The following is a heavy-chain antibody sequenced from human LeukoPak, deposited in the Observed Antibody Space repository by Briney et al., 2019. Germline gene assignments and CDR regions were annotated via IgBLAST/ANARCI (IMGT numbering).Heavy chain of an antibody. D-gene: IGHD3-16*02. J-gene: IGHJ4*02. Sequence: PGGSLRLSCAASGFTFSSYAMHWVRQAPGKGLEWVAVISYDGSNKYYADSVKGRFTISRDNSKNTVYLQMDSLRTEDTAVYYCAKDWNLHTVFVIYYFDYWGQGTLVAVSS. CDR2: ISYDGSNK. CDR1: GFTFSSYA. V-gene: IGHV3-30-3*01. CDR3: AKDWNLHTVFVIYYFDY.